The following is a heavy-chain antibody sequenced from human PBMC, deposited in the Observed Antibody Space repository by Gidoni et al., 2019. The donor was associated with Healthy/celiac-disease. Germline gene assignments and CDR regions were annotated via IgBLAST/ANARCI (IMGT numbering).Heavy chain of an antibody. J-gene: IGHJ4*02. V-gene: IGHV3-23*01. Sequence: EVQLLESGGGLVQPGGSLRLSCEASGFTFSSYAMSWVRQAPGKGLEWVSAISGSCGSTYYADSVKGRFTISRDNSKNTLYLQMNSLRAEDTAVYYCAKDLEGGIRNRDYWGQGTLVTVSS. CDR3: AKDLEGGIRNRDY. CDR2: ISGSCGST. D-gene: IGHD6-13*01. CDR1: GFTFSSYA.